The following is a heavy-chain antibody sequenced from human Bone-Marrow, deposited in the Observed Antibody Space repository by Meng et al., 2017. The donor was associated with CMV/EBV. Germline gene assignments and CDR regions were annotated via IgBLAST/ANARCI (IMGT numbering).Heavy chain of an antibody. Sequence: SQTLSLTRVIPGDSVSNTGVAWNWIRQSPSRGLEWLGRTYYRSTWYNQYAVSAKSRITINPDTSKNQFSLQMNSLTHEDTAVYYFARCLHPNGFDHWGQGTLVTVSS. D-gene: IGHD1-1*01. J-gene: IGHJ4*02. CDR1: GDSVSNTGVA. CDR2: TYYRSTWYN. V-gene: IGHV6-1*01. CDR3: ARCLHPNGFDH.